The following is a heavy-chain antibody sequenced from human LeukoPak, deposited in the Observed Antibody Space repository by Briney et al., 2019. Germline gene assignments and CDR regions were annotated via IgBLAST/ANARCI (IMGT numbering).Heavy chain of an antibody. J-gene: IGHJ6*03. D-gene: IGHD2/OR15-2a*01. Sequence: SETLSLTCAVYGGSFSGYYWSWIRQPPGKGLEWIGYIYYSGSTNYNPSLKSRVTISVDTSKNQFSLKLSSVTAADTAVYYCARDSNYMDVWGKGTTVTISS. V-gene: IGHV4-59*01. CDR1: GGSFSGYY. CDR3: ARDSNYMDV. CDR2: IYYSGST.